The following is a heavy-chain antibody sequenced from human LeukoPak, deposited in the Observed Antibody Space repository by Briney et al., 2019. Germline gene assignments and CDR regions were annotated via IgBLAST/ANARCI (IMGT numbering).Heavy chain of an antibody. CDR3: ARGLGRYDSSGYYHYYFDY. D-gene: IGHD3-22*01. J-gene: IGHJ4*02. CDR2: ITSSSIYT. CDR1: GFTFSSYN. V-gene: IGHV3-21*04. Sequence: GGSLRLSCAASGFTFSSYNMNWVRQAPGKGLEWVSSITSSSIYTFYADSVKGRFTISRDNAKNSLYLQMNSLRAEDTALYYCARGLGRYDSSGYYHYYFDYWGQGTLVTVSS.